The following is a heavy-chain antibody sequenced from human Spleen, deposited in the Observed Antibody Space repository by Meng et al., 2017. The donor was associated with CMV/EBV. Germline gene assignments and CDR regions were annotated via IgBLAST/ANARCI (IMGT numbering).Heavy chain of an antibody. J-gene: IGHJ6*02. V-gene: IGHV3-7*01. CDR3: ARDPEESGLDV. CDR2: IKQDGSEK. Sequence: GESLKISCAASGFTFSSYGMHWVRQAPGKGLEWVANIKQDGSEKYYADSVRGRFTISRDNARNSLYLQMNSLRADDTAVYYCARDPEESGLDVWGQGTTVTVSS. CDR1: GFTFSSYG. D-gene: IGHD3-10*01.